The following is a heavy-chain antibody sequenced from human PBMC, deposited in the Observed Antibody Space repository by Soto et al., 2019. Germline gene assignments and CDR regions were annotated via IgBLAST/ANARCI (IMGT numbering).Heavy chain of an antibody. D-gene: IGHD3-22*01. V-gene: IGHV4-39*01. J-gene: IGHJ1*01. Sequence: QLQESGPGLVKPSETLSLTCTVSGGSFTSTNYFWGWIRQPPGKGLEWIGYMYYNGNTFYSPSLKSRVTMSVYTSKRQFSLDLSSVTAADTAMYYCERLQIYDSRAAPTPIFHPWGLGAMVTVSS. CDR1: GGSFTSTNYF. CDR2: MYYNGNT. CDR3: ERLQIYDSRAAPTPIFHP.